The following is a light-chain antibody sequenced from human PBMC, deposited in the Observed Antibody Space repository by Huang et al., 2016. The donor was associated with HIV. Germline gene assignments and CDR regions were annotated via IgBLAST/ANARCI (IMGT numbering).Light chain of an antibody. V-gene: IGKV1-9*01. CDR3: QQLNSYPLT. Sequence: IQLTQSPSSLSVSVGDRVTITCRASQDITNYLAWYHQKPGKAPKLLIFATSTLQSGVPSRFSGSGSGADFTLSIASLQPEDSATYYCQQLNSYPLTFGGGTKVEI. CDR2: ATS. J-gene: IGKJ4*01. CDR1: QDITNY.